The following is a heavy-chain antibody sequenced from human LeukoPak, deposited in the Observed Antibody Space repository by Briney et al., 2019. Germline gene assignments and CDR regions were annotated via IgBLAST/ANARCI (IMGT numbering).Heavy chain of an antibody. J-gene: IGHJ4*02. CDR2: IQASGST. V-gene: IGHV4-4*07. CDR3: ARGHSGSNYGY. CDR1: GSSINNFY. Sequence: SETLSLTCTVSGSSINNFYWTWIRQPAGKGLEWIGRIQASGSTIYNPSLKGRVTMSLDTSKNQFSLSLSSVTAADTALYYCARGHSGSNYGYWGQGTLVTVSS. D-gene: IGHD1-26*01.